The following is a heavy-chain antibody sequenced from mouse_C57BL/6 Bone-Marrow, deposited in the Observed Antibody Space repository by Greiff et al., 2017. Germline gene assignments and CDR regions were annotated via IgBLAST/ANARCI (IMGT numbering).Heavy chain of an antibody. D-gene: IGHD1-1*01. Sequence: QVQLQQPGTELVKPGASVKLSCKASGYTFTSYWMHWVKQRPGQGLEWIGNINPSNGGTNYNEKFKSKATLTVDKSSSTAYMQLSSLTSEASAVYYCAISDGSSYARYYFDYWGQGTTLTVSS. CDR3: AISDGSSYARYYFDY. J-gene: IGHJ2*01. CDR1: GYTFTSYW. V-gene: IGHV1-53*01. CDR2: INPSNGGT.